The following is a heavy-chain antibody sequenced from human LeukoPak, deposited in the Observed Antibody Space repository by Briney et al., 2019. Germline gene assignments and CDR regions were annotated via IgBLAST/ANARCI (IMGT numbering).Heavy chain of an antibody. V-gene: IGHV5-51*01. CDR1: GYSFNIYW. Sequence: PGESLKISCKGSGYSFNIYWIGWVRQMPGKGLEWMGIIYPGDSDTRYSPSFQGQVTISVDKSITTAYLQWSSLKASDTAMYYCARYLGYCSGDNCYPDYWGQGTLVTVSS. D-gene: IGHD2-15*01. CDR2: IYPGDSDT. J-gene: IGHJ4*02. CDR3: ARYLGYCSGDNCYPDY.